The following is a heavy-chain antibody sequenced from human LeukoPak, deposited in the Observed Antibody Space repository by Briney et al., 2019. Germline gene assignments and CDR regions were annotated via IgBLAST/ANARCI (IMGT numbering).Heavy chain of an antibody. V-gene: IGHV3-33*01. J-gene: IGHJ4*02. Sequence: GRSLRLSCTASGFTFSSNDMHWVRQAPGKGLEWVAIICYDGSNKFYADSVKGRFTISRDNSKNTFYLQINSMRAEDTAVYYGAIDPGYLSGGHGDHGWSFDYWGQGTLVTVSS. CDR1: GFTFSSND. CDR3: AIDPGYLSGGHGDHGWSFDY. CDR2: ICYDGSNK. D-gene: IGHD4-17*01.